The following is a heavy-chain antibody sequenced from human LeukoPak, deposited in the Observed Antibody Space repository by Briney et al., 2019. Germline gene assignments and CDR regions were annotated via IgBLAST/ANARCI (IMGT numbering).Heavy chain of an antibody. CDR2: MNPNSGNT. D-gene: IGHD2-2*02. Sequence: ASVKVSCKASGYTFTSYDINWVRQATGQGLEWMGWMNPNSGNTGYAQKFQGRVTITRNTSISTAYMELSSLRSEDTAVYYCARCRFGSTSCYKEFWFDPWGQGTLVTVSS. J-gene: IGHJ5*02. CDR1: GYTFTSYD. CDR3: ARCRFGSTSCYKEFWFDP. V-gene: IGHV1-8*03.